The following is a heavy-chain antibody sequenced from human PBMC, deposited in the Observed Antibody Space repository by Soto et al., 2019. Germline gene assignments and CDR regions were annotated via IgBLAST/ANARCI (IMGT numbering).Heavy chain of an antibody. CDR1: AGTLSTYA. D-gene: IGHD6-6*01. CDR3: ARAWVRSSALTFALDS. J-gene: IGHJ4*02. Sequence: QVQLVQSGTEVKKPGSSVRVSCKAPAGTLSTYAIAWVRQAPGQGLEWMGEFISAFHKVNYAQNFKGRVTLTADDSTSTAYMQLSSLTSKDTAVYFCARAWVRSSALTFALDSRGQGTLVTVSS. V-gene: IGHV1-69*01. CDR2: FISAFHKV.